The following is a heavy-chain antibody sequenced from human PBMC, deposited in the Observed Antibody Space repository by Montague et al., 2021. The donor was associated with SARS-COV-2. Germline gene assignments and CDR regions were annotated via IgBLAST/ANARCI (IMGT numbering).Heavy chain of an antibody. CDR2: IYHDGNT. Sequence: SETLSLTCTVSGDSIRTNYWSWIRQPPGKGLEWIGSIYHDGNTYYNPSLKTRVSLSIDERKNQFSLKFYSVTVADTAVYSCARGPKMGGSGYYYNWGQGILVTVSS. D-gene: IGHD3-22*01. CDR1: GDSIRTNY. V-gene: IGHV4-59*04. CDR3: ARGPKMGGSGYYYN. J-gene: IGHJ1*01.